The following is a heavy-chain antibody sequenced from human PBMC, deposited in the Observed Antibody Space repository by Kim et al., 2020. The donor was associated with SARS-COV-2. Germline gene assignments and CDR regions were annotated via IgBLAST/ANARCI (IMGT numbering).Heavy chain of an antibody. V-gene: IGHV7-4-1*02. CDR2: INTNTGNP. CDR1: GYTFTSYA. J-gene: IGHJ4*02. Sequence: ASVKVSCKASGYTFTSYAMNWVRQAPGQGLEWMGWINTNTGNPTYAQGFTGRFVFSLDTSVSTAYLQISSLKAEDTAVYYCARVLSATVVHLGDYWGQGTLVTVSS. CDR3: ARVLSATVVHLGDY. D-gene: IGHD4-17*01.